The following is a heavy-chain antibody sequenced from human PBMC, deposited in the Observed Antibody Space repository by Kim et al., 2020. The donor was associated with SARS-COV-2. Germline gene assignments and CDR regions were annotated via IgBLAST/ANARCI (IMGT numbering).Heavy chain of an antibody. CDR1: GFTFSSYA. V-gene: IGHV3-23*01. Sequence: GGSLRLSCAASGFTFSSYAMSWVRQAPGKGLEWVSAISGSGGSTYYADSVKGRFTISRDNSKNTLYLQMNSLRAEDTAVYYCAKINSSWFGELLTLWGQGTLVTVSS. J-gene: IGHJ4*02. CDR3: AKINSSWFGELLTL. CDR2: ISGSGGST. D-gene: IGHD3-10*01.